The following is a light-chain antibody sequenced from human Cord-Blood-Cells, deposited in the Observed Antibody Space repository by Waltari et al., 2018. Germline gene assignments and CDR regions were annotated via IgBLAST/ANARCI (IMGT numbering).Light chain of an antibody. CDR1: SSDVGSYNL. V-gene: IGLV2-23*01. J-gene: IGLJ2*01. Sequence: QSALTQPASVSGSPGQSITISCTGTSSDVGSYNLVSWYQQHPGKAPKLMIYEGSKRPSGVSNRFSGSKSGNTASLTISGLQAEDEADYYCCSYAGSSTLVF. CDR2: EGS. CDR3: CSYAGSSTLV.